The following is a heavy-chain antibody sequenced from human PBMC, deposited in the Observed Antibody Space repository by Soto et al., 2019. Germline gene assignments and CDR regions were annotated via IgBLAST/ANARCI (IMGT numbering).Heavy chain of an antibody. CDR2: IWYDGSNK. CDR3: ARNAGFGELSNFDY. J-gene: IGHJ4*02. CDR1: GFTFSSYG. V-gene: IGHV3-33*01. D-gene: IGHD3-10*01. Sequence: GGSLRLSCAAAGFTFSSYGMHRGPQAPGKGLEWVAVIWYDGSNKYYADSVKGRFTISRDNSKNTLYLQMNSLRAEDTAVYYCARNAGFGELSNFDYWGQGTLVTVSS.